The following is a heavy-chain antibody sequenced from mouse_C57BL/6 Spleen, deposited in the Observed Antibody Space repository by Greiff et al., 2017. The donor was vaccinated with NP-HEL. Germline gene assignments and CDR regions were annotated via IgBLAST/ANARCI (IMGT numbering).Heavy chain of an antibody. J-gene: IGHJ3*01. CDR2: IDPENGDT. D-gene: IGHD2-4*01. V-gene: IGHV14-4*01. CDR3: TGGLRELAY. Sequence: VQLQQSGAELVRPGASVKLSCTASGFNIKDDYMHWVKQRPEQGLEWIGWIDPENGDTEYASKFQGKATITADTSSNTAYLQLSSLTSEDTAVYYCTGGLRELAYWGQGTLVTVSA. CDR1: GFNIKDDY.